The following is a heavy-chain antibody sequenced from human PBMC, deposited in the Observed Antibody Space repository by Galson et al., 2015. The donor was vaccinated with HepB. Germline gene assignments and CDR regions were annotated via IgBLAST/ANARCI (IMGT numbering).Heavy chain of an antibody. D-gene: IGHD3-10*01. V-gene: IGHV3-48*03. CDR2: ISSSGSTI. Sequence: SLRLSCAASGFTSSSYEMNWVRQAPGKGLEWVSYISSSGSTIYYADSVKGRFTISRDNAKNSLYLQMNSLRAEDTAVYYCARGGVRGVQYYFDYWGQGTLVTVSS. CDR3: ARGGVRGVQYYFDY. J-gene: IGHJ4*02. CDR1: GFTSSSYE.